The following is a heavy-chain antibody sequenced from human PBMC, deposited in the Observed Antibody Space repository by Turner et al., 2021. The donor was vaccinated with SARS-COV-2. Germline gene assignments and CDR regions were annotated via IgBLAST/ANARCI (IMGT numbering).Heavy chain of an antibody. CDR3: ARDQPSDF. V-gene: IGHV4-59*02. J-gene: IGHJ4*02. Sequence: QVQLHESGPGLVKPSETLSLICTVSGDSVSSGYWTWIRQTPGKGLERIGYVYNSGSTNYNPSLKSRVTISVDTSKNQFSLKLNSVTPADTAVYYCARDQPSDFWGQGTLVTVSS. CDR1: GDSVSSGY. CDR2: VYNSGST.